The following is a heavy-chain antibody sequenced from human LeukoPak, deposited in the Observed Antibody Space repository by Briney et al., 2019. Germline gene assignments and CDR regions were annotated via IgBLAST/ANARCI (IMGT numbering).Heavy chain of an antibody. CDR3: ARAIAAAGPSDY. CDR1: GFTFSSYA. CDR2: IYSGGST. Sequence: PGGSLRLSCAASGFTFSSYAMSWVRQAPGKGLEWVSVIYSGGSTYYADSVKGRFTISRDNSKNTLYLQMNSLRAEDTAVYYCARAIAAAGPSDYWGQGTLVTVSS. D-gene: IGHD6-13*01. V-gene: IGHV3-53*01. J-gene: IGHJ4*02.